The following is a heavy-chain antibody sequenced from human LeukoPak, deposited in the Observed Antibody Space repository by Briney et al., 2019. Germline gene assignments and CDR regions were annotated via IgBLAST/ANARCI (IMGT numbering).Heavy chain of an antibody. CDR3: ARGASSGYRIDY. V-gene: IGHV3-74*01. CDR2: ISKDGSTT. J-gene: IGHJ4*02. D-gene: IGHD5-18*01. Sequence: GGSLRLSCAASGFTFNNYWMHWVRQAPGKGLVWVSRISKDGSTTNYADSVKGRFTISRDNAKNALYLQMNSLTAEDTALYYCARGASSGYRIDYWGQGTLVTVSS. CDR1: GFTFNNYW.